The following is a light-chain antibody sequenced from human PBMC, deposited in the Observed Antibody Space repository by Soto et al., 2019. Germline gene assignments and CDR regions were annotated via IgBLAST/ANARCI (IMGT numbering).Light chain of an antibody. CDR2: GAS. CDR1: QSISTY. Sequence: DIQMTQSPASLSASVGVRVTIPCRASQSISTYLTWYQQKPGQAPKLLIYGASTLQSGVPSRFSGSGSGTEITLTINSLQSEDFAVYYCQRYNNWPLTFGGGTKVDIK. V-gene: IGKV1-39*01. J-gene: IGKJ4*01. CDR3: QRYNNWPLT.